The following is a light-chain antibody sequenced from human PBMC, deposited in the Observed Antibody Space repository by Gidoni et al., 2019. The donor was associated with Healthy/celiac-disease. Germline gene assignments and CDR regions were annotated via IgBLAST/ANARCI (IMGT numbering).Light chain of an antibody. V-gene: IGKV1-5*03. Sequence: DIQMTQSPSTLSASVGDRVTITCRASQSISSWLAWYQQKPGKAPNLLIYKASSLESGVPSRFSGSGSGTEFTLTISSLQPDDFATYYCQQYNSYPYTFXQXTKLXIK. CDR2: KAS. CDR1: QSISSW. J-gene: IGKJ2*01. CDR3: QQYNSYPYT.